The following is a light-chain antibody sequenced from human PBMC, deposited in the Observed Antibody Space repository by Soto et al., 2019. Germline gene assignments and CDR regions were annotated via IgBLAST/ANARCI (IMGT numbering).Light chain of an antibody. CDR1: QGINNF. V-gene: IGKV1-6*01. CDR3: LHDYNYPLT. CDR2: GAS. J-gene: IGKJ1*01. Sequence: AIQLTQSPSSLSASVGDRVTITCRASQGINNFLAWYQQKPGKAPKLLISGASTLQSGVSSRFSGRGSGTDFTLTISSLQPEDFATYYCLHDYNYPLTFGQGTKVDIK.